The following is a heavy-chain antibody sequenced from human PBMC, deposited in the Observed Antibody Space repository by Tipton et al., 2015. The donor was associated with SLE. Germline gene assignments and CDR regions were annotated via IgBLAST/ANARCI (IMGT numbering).Heavy chain of an antibody. CDR1: GGSISSLS. V-gene: IGHV4-59*01. CDR2: IFYTGST. J-gene: IGHJ6*03. Sequence: TLSLTCTVSGGSISSLSWSWIRQPPGKRLEWIGYIFYTGSTNYNPSLKSRVAMSVDMSKNQFSLKLTSVTAADTAVYYCARGRDLHQWFGYYYMDLSGNGTTVPVSS. D-gene: IGHD3-10*01. CDR3: ARGRDLHQWFGYYYMDL.